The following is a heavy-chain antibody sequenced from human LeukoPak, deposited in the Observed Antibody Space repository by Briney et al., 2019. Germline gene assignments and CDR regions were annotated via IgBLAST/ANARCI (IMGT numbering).Heavy chain of an antibody. Sequence: SETLSLTCAVSGGSISSSNWWSWVRQPPGKGLEWIGEINHSGSTNYNPSLKSRVTISVDTSKNQFSLKLSSVTAADTAVYYCARDRRDIYDILTGYYSTVFKPEAFDIWGQGTMVTVSS. CDR3: ARDRRDIYDILTGYYSTVFKPEAFDI. CDR1: GGSISSSNW. CDR2: INHSGST. V-gene: IGHV4-4*02. J-gene: IGHJ3*02. D-gene: IGHD3-9*01.